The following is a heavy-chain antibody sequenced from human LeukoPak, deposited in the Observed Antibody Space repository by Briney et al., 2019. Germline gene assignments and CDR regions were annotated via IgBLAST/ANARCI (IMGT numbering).Heavy chain of an antibody. D-gene: IGHD2-8*02. CDR2: SNPTGSST. CDR1: GYTFTNYY. Sequence: ASVKVSCKASGYTFTNYYMHWVRQAPGQGLEWVGLSNPTGSSTNYAQKFRGRVTMTRDTSTTTVYMELSSLRSEDTAVYYCAREESGGYFDYWGQGTLVTVSS. V-gene: IGHV1-46*01. CDR3: AREESGGYFDY. J-gene: IGHJ4*02.